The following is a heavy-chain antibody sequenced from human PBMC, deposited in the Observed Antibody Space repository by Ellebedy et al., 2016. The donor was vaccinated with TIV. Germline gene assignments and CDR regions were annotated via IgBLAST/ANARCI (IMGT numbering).Heavy chain of an antibody. CDR1: GETSSSHA. CDR3: ARWGPYSGTFQGPFDF. D-gene: IGHD5-12*01. V-gene: IGHV1-69*04. CDR2: IIPILNVV. J-gene: IGHJ4*02. Sequence: AASVKVSCKASGETSSSHALNWVRQAPGQGLEWVGRIIPILNVVNYARKFQGRVTITADRSTNIVYLELSSLRFEDPAVYYCARWGPYSGTFQGPFDFWGQGVLVTVSS.